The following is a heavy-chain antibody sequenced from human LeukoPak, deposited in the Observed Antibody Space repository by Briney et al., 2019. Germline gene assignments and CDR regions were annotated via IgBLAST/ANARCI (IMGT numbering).Heavy chain of an antibody. D-gene: IGHD6-19*01. CDR3: AFSSGWGEYYFDY. V-gene: IGHV4-38-2*02. J-gene: IGHJ4*02. CDR1: GYSISSGYY. Sequence: SETLSLTCTVSGYSISSGYYWGWIRQPPGKGLEWIGSIYHSGSTYYNPSLKSRVTISVDTSKNQFSLKLSSVTAADTAVYYCAFSSGWGEYYFDYWGQGTLVTVSS. CDR2: IYHSGST.